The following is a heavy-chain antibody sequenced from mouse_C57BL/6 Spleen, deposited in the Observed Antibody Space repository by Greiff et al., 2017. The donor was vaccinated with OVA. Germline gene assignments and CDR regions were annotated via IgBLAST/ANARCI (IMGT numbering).Heavy chain of an antibody. CDR2: ISDGGSYT. Sequence: EVQLQESGGGLEKPGGSLKLSCAASGFTFSSYAMSWVRQTPEKRLEWVATISDGGSYTYYPDNVQGRFTISRDNAKNNLYLQMSHLESEDTAMYYCARDPFITTVAYFDYWGQGTTLTVSS. V-gene: IGHV5-4*01. CDR1: GFTFSSYA. D-gene: IGHD1-1*01. CDR3: ARDPFITTVAYFDY. J-gene: IGHJ2*01.